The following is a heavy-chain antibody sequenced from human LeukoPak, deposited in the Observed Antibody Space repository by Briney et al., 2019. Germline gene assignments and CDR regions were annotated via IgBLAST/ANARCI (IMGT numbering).Heavy chain of an antibody. Sequence: GGSLRLSCAASGFTFSSYEMNWVRQAPGKGPEWVSYISSSGSTIYYADSVKGRFTISRDNAKNSLYLQMNSLRAEDTAVYYCAELGITMIGGVWGKGTTVNISS. CDR1: GFTFSSYE. CDR2: ISSSGSTI. V-gene: IGHV3-48*03. J-gene: IGHJ6*04. CDR3: AELGITMIGGV. D-gene: IGHD3-10*02.